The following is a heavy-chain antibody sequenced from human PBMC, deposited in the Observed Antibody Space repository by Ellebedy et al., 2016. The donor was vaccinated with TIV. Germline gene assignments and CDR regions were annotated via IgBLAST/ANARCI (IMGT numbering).Heavy chain of an antibody. CDR1: GVSFSRGGYY. V-gene: IGHV4-31*03. CDR3: ARGTRLPQGGFDC. CDR2: IYYGGST. D-gene: IGHD3-16*01. J-gene: IGHJ4*02. Sequence: SETLSLXCSVSGVSFSRGGYYWSWIRQYPGRGLEWVGYIYYGGSTYFNPSLKSRASISVDTSKNQFSLRLSSVTAADTAVYYCARGTRLPQGGFDCWGQGTLVTVSS.